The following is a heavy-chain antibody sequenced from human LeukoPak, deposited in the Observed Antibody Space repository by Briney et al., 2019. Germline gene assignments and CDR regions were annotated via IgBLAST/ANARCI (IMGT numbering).Heavy chain of an antibody. Sequence: SGGSLRLSCAASGFTFSSYGMHWVRQAPGKGLEWVAVIWYDGSNKYYADSVKGRFTISRDNSKNTLYLQMNSLRAEDTAVYYCVREGRTLLYYYYYYMDVWGKGTTVTVSS. CDR1: GFTFSSYG. CDR2: IWYDGSNK. V-gene: IGHV3-33*01. CDR3: VREGRTLLYYYYYYMDV. J-gene: IGHJ6*03.